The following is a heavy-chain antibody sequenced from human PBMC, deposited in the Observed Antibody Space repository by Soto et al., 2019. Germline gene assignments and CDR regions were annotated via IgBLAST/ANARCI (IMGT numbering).Heavy chain of an antibody. CDR1: GFTFDDYA. CDR3: AKDALIFGVVTYYFDY. D-gene: IGHD3-3*01. J-gene: IGHJ4*02. Sequence: EVQLVESGGGLVQPGRSLRLSCAASGFTFDDYAMHWVRQAPGKGLEWVSGISWNSGSIGYADSVKGRFTISRDNAKNSLYLQMNSLRAEDTALYYCAKDALIFGVVTYYFDYWGQGTLVTVSS. CDR2: ISWNSGSI. V-gene: IGHV3-9*01.